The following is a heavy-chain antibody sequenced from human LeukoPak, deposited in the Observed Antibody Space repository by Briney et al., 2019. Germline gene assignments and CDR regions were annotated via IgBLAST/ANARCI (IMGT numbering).Heavy chain of an antibody. V-gene: IGHV3-9*01. J-gene: IGHJ4*02. CDR2: INWNSGSV. CDR3: AKDINYSLAVAWN. D-gene: IGHD6-19*01. CDR1: GFTFDDYA. Sequence: PGGSLRLSCAASGFTFDDYAMHWVRQAPGKGLEWVSGINWNSGSVDYADSVKGRFTISRDNAKNSLYLQMNSLRAEDTALYYCAKDINYSLAVAWNWGQGTLVTVSS.